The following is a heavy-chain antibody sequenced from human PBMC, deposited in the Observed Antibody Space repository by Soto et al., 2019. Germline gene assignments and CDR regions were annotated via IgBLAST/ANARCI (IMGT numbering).Heavy chain of an antibody. CDR2: ISAYKGNT. V-gene: IGHV1-18*01. Sequence: QVQLVQSGAEVKKPGASVKVSCKASGYTFTSYGISWVRQAPGQGLEWMGWISAYKGNTNYAQKPQXXXTXXTDTSTSTAYIELRSLRSDDTAVYYCARGSWFDDYWGQGTLVTVSS. CDR1: GYTFTSYG. CDR3: ARGSWFDDY. D-gene: IGHD3-10*01. J-gene: IGHJ4*02.